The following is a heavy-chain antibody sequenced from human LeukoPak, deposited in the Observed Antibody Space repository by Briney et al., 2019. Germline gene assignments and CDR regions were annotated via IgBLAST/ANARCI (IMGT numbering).Heavy chain of an antibody. CDR1: GFTFSSYG. CDR2: ISYDGSNK. D-gene: IGHD6-13*01. J-gene: IGHJ4*02. V-gene: IGHV3-30*03. CDR3: ARAYGSSWYDY. Sequence: GGSLRLSCAASGFTFSSYGMHWVRQAPGKGLEWVAVISYDGSNKYYADSVKGRFTISRDNSKNMLYLQMNSLRAEDTAVYHCARAYGSSWYDYWGQGTLVTVSS.